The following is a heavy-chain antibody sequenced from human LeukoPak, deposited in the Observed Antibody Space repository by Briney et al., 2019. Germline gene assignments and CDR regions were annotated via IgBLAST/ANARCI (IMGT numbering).Heavy chain of an antibody. V-gene: IGHV4-61*02. D-gene: IGHD3-3*01. J-gene: IGHJ4*02. CDR3: ARDNGHDFWSGYYEY. CDR2: IYTSGST. Sequence: PSETLSLTCTVSGGSISRGSYYWSWIRQPAGKGLEWIGRIYTSGSTNYNLSLKSRVTISVDTSKNQFSLKLSSVTAADTAVYYCARDNGHDFWSGYYEYWGQGTLVTVSS. CDR1: GGSISRGSYY.